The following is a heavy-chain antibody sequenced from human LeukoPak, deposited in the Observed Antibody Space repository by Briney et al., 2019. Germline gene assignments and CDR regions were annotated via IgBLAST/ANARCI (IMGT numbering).Heavy chain of an antibody. V-gene: IGHV3-74*01. J-gene: IGHJ5*02. Sequence: TGGSLRLSCAASGXTFRSHWMHWVRQAPGKGLVWVSRINGDGDSTLYADSVKGRFTISRDNAKNTLYLQMNSLRAEDTAVYYCARLRYDSSGYYYDPWGQGTLVTVSS. CDR2: INGDGDST. CDR3: ARLRYDSSGYYYDP. CDR1: GXTFRSHW. D-gene: IGHD3-22*01.